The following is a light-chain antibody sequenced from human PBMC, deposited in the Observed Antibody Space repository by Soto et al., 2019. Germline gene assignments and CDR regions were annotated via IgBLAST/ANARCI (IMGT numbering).Light chain of an antibody. CDR3: QSYDSSLSGSV. J-gene: IGLJ1*01. V-gene: IGLV1-40*01. CDR2: SNT. CDR1: SSNIGPGYD. Sequence: QSVLTQPPSVSGAPGQRVTISCTGSSSNIGPGYDVHWYQQLPGTAPKLLIYSNTKRPSGVPDRFSGSRSGTSASLAITGLQAGDEADYYCQSYDSSLSGSVFGTGTKVTVL.